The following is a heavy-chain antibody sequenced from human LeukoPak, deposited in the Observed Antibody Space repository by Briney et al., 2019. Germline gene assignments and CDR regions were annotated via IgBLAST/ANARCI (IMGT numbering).Heavy chain of an antibody. Sequence: GASLQISCQGSGSIFTSYWIGWVRPLPGKGLEWMGIIYPGDSDTRYSPAFQGQVTISADKSISTAYLQWSSLKASDTAMYYCARRGVWSSSWYDPGDYWGQGTLVTVSS. J-gene: IGHJ4*02. D-gene: IGHD6-13*01. V-gene: IGHV5-51*01. CDR1: GSIFTSYW. CDR2: IYPGDSDT. CDR3: ARRGVWSSSWYDPGDY.